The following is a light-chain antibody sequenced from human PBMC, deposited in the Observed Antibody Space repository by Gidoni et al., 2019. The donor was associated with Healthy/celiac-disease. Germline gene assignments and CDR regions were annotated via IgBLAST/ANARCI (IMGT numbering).Light chain of an antibody. Sequence: SVTITCRASQSISSYLHWYQQKPGKAPKLLIYAAASLQSGVPSRLSGSGSGTDFTLTISSLQPEDFATYYCQQRYSTPRKTFGQGTKLEIK. CDR1: QSISSY. V-gene: IGKV1-39*01. J-gene: IGKJ2*01. CDR3: QQRYSTPRKT. CDR2: AAA.